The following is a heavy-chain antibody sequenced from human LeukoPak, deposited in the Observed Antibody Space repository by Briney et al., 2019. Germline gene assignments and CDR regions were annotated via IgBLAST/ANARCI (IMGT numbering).Heavy chain of an antibody. V-gene: IGHV4-59*01. CDR2: IYYSGST. J-gene: IGHJ3*02. D-gene: IGHD2-21*01. CDR3: ARDPQGDDAFDI. Sequence: KPSGAPSLTLPVPGGSLSSYYWSWGPEPPGEGLGWIGYIYYSGSTNYNPSLKSRVTISVDTSKNQFSLKLSSVTAADTAVYYCARDPQGDDAFDIWGQGTMVTVSS. CDR1: GGSLSSYY.